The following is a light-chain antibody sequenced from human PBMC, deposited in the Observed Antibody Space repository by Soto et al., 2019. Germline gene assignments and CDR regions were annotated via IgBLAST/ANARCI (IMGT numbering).Light chain of an antibody. V-gene: IGLV4-69*01. CDR2: LSSDGSH. Sequence: QLVLTQSPSASASLGASVKLTCTLNSGHSSFAIAWHQQQPGRGPRYLMRLSSDGSHVKADGIPDRFSGSSSGSERHLTISSLQPEDEADYSCQTWDSGIWVFGGGTKLTVL. CDR3: QTWDSGIWV. J-gene: IGLJ3*02. CDR1: SGHSSFA.